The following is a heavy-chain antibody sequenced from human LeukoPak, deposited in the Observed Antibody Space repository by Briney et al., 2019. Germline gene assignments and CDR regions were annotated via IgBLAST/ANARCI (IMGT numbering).Heavy chain of an antibody. D-gene: IGHD4-17*01. V-gene: IGHV4-59*08. CDR2: IYYSGST. Sequence: SETLSLTCTVSGGSISSYYWSWIRQPPGKGLEWIGYIYYSGSTNYNPSLKSRVTISVDTSKNQFSLKLSSVTAADTAVHYCARQAVTYRGYYYYGMDVWGQGTTVTVSS. CDR1: GGSISSYY. J-gene: IGHJ6*01. CDR3: ARQAVTYRGYYYYGMDV.